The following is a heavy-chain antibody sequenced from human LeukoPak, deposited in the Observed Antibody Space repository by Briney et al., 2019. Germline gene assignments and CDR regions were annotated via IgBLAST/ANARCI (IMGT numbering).Heavy chain of an antibody. V-gene: IGHV1-69*05. Sequence: SVKVSCKASGGTFSSYAISWVRQAPGQGLEWMGGIIPIFGTANYAQKFQGRVTITTDESTSTAYMELSSLRSEDTAVYYCAGGVTGTTGYYYYYMDVWGKGTTVTVSS. D-gene: IGHD1-7*01. CDR3: AGGVTGTTGYYYYYMDV. CDR2: IIPIFGTA. CDR1: GGTFSSYA. J-gene: IGHJ6*03.